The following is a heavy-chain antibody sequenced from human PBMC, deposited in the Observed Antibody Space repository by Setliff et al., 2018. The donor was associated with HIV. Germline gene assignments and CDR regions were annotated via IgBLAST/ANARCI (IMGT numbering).Heavy chain of an antibody. V-gene: IGHV4-4*09. Sequence: PSETLSLTCTVSGGSLSNYCWNWIRQSPGKGLEWIGSIFTSGSTHYNPSLQSRVTISIDPSKNQFSLRLSSVTAADTAVYYCARLGGYYYGDAFDIWGQGTMVTVSS. CDR1: GGSLSNYC. D-gene: IGHD3-22*01. CDR2: IFTSGST. CDR3: ARLGGYYYGDAFDI. J-gene: IGHJ3*02.